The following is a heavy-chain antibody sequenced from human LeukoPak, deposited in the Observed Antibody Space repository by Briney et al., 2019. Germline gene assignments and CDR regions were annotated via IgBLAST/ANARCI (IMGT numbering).Heavy chain of an antibody. CDR3: ANVAKGRYFFYYMDV. CDR1: GYSINRFG. J-gene: IGHJ6*03. V-gene: IGHV1-18*01. D-gene: IGHD2-15*01. Sequence: ASVRVSCKASGYSINRFGVTWVRQAPGQGLGWIGWISSDNGIPRYADKFQGRVTLTTDTSKTTTYMELRSLRSDDSAVYFCANVAKGRYFFYYMDVWGKGTTVTVSS. CDR2: ISSDNGIP.